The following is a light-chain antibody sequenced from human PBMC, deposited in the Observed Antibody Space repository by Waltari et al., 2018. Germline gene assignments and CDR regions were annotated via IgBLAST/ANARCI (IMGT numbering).Light chain of an antibody. CDR2: EDN. J-gene: IGLJ3*02. Sequence: SPGKTVTISCTRSSGTIASNYVQWYQHRPGSAPTTLIYEDNERPSGVPDRFSGSIDSSSNSASLTISGLKTEDEADYFCQSYDSSNQGVFGGGTKLTVL. V-gene: IGLV6-57*03. CDR1: SGTIASNY. CDR3: QSYDSSNQGV.